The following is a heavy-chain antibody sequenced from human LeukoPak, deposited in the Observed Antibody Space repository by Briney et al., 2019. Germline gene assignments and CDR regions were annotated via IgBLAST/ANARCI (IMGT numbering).Heavy chain of an antibody. J-gene: IGHJ3*02. CDR1: GGSLNDCL. CDR3: ARELISSRAAFDT. D-gene: IGHD3-10*01. CDR2: VGHSGTT. V-gene: IGHV4-34*01. Sequence: PSETLSLTCAVYGGSLNDCLWSWIRQPPGQGLEWIGEVGHSGTTNYNPSLKSRVTISVGACKNQFSLKLTSVTAADTAVYYCARELISSRAAFDTWGQGTVVTVSS.